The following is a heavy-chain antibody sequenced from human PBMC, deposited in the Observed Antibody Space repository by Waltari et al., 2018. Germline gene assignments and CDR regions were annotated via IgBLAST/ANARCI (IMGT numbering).Heavy chain of an antibody. V-gene: IGHV4-59*01. D-gene: IGHD6-13*01. CDR2: IHYSGST. CDR3: AREYSSFDY. Sequence: QVQLQESGPGLVKPWETLSLPCTVPGGSISTYYWSWIRQPPGKGLEWIGYIHYSGSTSYNPSLKSRVTISVDTSKNQLSLKVSSVTAADTAVYYCAREYSSFDYWGQGTLVTVSS. CDR1: GGSISTYY. J-gene: IGHJ4*02.